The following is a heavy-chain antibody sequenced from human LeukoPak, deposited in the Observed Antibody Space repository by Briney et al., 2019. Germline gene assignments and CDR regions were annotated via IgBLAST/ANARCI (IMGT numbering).Heavy chain of an antibody. J-gene: IGHJ5*02. Sequence: SETLSLTCTVSGGSISSYYWSWIRQPAGKGLEWIGRIYTRGSTNYNPSLKSRVTMSVDTPKNQFSLKLSSVTAADTAVYYCARERTIFGVANWFDPWGQGTLVTVSS. CDR2: IYTRGST. D-gene: IGHD3-3*01. V-gene: IGHV4-4*07. CDR3: ARERTIFGVANWFDP. CDR1: GGSISSYY.